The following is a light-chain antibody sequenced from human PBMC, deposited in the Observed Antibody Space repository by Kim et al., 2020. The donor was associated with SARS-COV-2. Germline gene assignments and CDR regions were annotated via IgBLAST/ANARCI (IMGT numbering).Light chain of an antibody. CDR1: SLRSYY. CDR3: NSRDSNNNVL. V-gene: IGLV3-19*01. CDR2: GKN. Sequence: VALGQTVRITCQGDSLRSYYATWYQQKPGQAPILVIYGKNNRPSGIPDRFSGSSSGSTASLTITGTQAGDEADYYCNSRDSNNNVLFGGGTRLTVL. J-gene: IGLJ2*01.